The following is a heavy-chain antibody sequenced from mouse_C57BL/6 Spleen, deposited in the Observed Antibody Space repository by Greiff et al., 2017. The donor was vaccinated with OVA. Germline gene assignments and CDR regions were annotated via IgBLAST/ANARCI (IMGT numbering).Heavy chain of an antibody. D-gene: IGHD1-1*01. V-gene: IGHV5-17*01. CDR3: ARNYGDWYFDV. CDR2: ISSGSSTI. Sequence: VQLKESGGGLVKPGGSLKLSCAASGFTFSDYGMHWVRQAPEKGLEWVAYISSGSSTIYYADTVKGRFNISRDKAKNTLFLQMTSLRSEDTAMYYCARNYGDWYFDVWGTGTTVTVSS. CDR1: GFTFSDYG. J-gene: IGHJ1*03.